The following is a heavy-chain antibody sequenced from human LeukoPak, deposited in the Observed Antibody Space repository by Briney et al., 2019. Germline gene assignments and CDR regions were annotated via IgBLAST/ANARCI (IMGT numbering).Heavy chain of an antibody. D-gene: IGHD2-2*01. CDR3: ARNEDRYWSSTSCYFRRRDSYNWFDP. Sequence: GGSLRLSCAASGFTFSSYAMSWVRQAPGKGLEWVSAISGSGGSTYYADSVKGRFTISRDNSKNTLYLQMNSLRAEDTAVYYCARNEDRYWSSTSCYFRRRDSYNWFDPWGQGSLVTVSS. CDR2: ISGSGGST. CDR1: GFTFSSYA. V-gene: IGHV3-23*01. J-gene: IGHJ5*02.